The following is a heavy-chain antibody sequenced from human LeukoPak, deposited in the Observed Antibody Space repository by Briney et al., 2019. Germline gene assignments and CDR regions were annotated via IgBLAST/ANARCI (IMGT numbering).Heavy chain of an antibody. Sequence: GGSLRLYCAASGFTFSSYEMNWVRQAPGKGLEWVSYISSSGSTIYYADSVKGRFTISRDNAKNSLYLQMNSLRAEDTAVYYCARDRGSGGSCLFDYWGQGTLVTVSS. CDR2: ISSSGSTI. D-gene: IGHD2-15*01. CDR1: GFTFSSYE. J-gene: IGHJ4*02. CDR3: ARDRGSGGSCLFDY. V-gene: IGHV3-48*03.